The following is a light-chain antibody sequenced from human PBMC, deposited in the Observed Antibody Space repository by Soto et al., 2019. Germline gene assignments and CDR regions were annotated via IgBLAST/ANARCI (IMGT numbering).Light chain of an antibody. Sequence: EIVLTQSPGTLSLSPGERATLSCRVSQSVSSSYLAWYQQKPGQAPRLLIYGASSRATGIPDRFSGSGSGTDFTLTISRLEPGDFAVYYCQQYNNWPLTFGQGTRLEI. CDR2: GAS. CDR1: QSVSSSY. V-gene: IGKV3-20*01. J-gene: IGKJ5*01. CDR3: QQYNNWPLT.